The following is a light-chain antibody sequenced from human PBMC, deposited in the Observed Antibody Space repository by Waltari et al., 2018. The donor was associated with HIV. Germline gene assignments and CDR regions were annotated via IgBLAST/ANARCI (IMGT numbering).Light chain of an antibody. Sequence: QSVLTQPPSVSGAPGQRVTIPCSGSSSNIGAGFDVHWYQHLPGTAPKLLIYNNVNRPSGVPDRFSGSKSGTSASLAITGLQAEDEADYYCQSYDSTRTGVFGGGTKLTVL. V-gene: IGLV1-40*01. J-gene: IGLJ3*02. CDR2: NNV. CDR3: QSYDSTRTGV. CDR1: SSNIGAGFD.